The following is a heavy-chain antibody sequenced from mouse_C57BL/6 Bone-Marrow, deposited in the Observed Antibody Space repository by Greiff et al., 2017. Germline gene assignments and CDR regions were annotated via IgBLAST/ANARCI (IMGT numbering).Heavy chain of an antibody. CDR1: GYSFPDYN. V-gene: IGHV1-39*01. J-gene: IGHJ4*01. Sequence: VQLQQSGAELVKPGASVKISCKASGYSFPDYNMNWVKQSTGKSLEWIGVINPNSGTTSYNQKFKGKATLTVDQSSSTAYMQLNSLTSEDSAVYYCARPLRLLGAMDYWGQGTSVTVSS. CDR2: INPNSGTT. CDR3: ARPLRLLGAMDY. D-gene: IGHD3-3*01.